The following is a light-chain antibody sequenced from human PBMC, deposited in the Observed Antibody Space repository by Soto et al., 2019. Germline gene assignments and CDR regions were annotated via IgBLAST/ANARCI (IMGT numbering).Light chain of an antibody. V-gene: IGKV3-11*01. CDR3: HQRSDWPIT. J-gene: IGKJ5*01. CDR2: DAS. CDR1: QSVNSY. Sequence: EIVLTQSPPTLSLSPGERATLSCRASQSVNSYLAWYQQKPGQAPRLLIYDASNRASGIPARFSGSGSGTDFTLTISSLEPEDFAVYYCHQRSDWPITFGQGTRLEIK.